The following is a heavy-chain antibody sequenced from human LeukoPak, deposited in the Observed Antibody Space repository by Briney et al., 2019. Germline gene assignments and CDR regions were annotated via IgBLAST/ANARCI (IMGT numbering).Heavy chain of an antibody. Sequence: SETLSLTCTVSGGSVSSDNSYWNWIRQPAGKGLEWIGRIYADGSSTYNPSLKSRVTISVDTSKNQFSLRLTSMTAADTAVYYCARGWSDYEPFDYWGQGTLVTVSS. CDR2: IYADGSS. CDR3: ARGWSDYEPFDY. J-gene: IGHJ4*02. CDR1: GGSVSSDNSY. D-gene: IGHD4-17*01. V-gene: IGHV4-61*02.